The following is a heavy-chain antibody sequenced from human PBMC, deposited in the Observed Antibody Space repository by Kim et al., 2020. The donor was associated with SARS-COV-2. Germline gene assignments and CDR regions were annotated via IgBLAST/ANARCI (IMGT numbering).Heavy chain of an antibody. V-gene: IGHV3-33*01. Sequence: SYADSVKGRFTISRDNSKNTLYLQMNSRRAEDTAVYYCASPIAAAGPFDYWGQGTLVTVSS. J-gene: IGHJ4*02. CDR3: ASPIAAAGPFDY. D-gene: IGHD6-13*01.